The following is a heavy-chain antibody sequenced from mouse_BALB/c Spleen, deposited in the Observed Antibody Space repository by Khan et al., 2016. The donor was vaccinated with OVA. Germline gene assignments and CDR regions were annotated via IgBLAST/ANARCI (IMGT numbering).Heavy chain of an antibody. CDR3: SRSGYGSFAY. CDR2: INPSSGGT. Sequence: VQLQQFGAELVKPGASARLSCKASGYTFTSYYLYWVKQRPGQGLEWIGDINPSSGGTIFNEKFKSTATLTVDKSYSTAYIQLNSLTSEDSAVYYCSRSGYGSFAYWGQGTLVTVSA. D-gene: IGHD2-2*01. V-gene: IGHV1S81*02. J-gene: IGHJ3*01. CDR1: GYTFTSYY.